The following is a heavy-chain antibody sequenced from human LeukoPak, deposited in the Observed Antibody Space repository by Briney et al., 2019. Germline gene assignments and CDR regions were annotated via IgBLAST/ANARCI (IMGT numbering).Heavy chain of an antibody. D-gene: IGHD5-12*01. J-gene: IGHJ6*03. CDR3: AKGGGYEAQYYYYYLDV. CDR2: IRYDGSNK. CDR1: GFTFSDYG. V-gene: IGHV3-30*02. Sequence: GGSLRLSCAASGFTFSDYGMYWVRQAPGKGLEWVAFIRYDGSNKYYADSVKGRFTVSRDNSKNTLYLQMKSLRAEDTAVYYCAKGGGYEAQYYYYYLDVWGKGTTVTISS.